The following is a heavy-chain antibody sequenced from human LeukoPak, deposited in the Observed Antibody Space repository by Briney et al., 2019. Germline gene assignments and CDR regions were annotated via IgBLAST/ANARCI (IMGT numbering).Heavy chain of an antibody. D-gene: IGHD1-26*01. V-gene: IGHV4-39*01. CDR2: IYYTGNT. Sequence: SETLSLTCAVSGASISGSGYYLGWIRQSPGKGLEWIGNIYYTGNTYYNASLQSRVTISIDTSENQFSLRLNSVTAADTAMYYCVKSGGYGLVDYWGPGTLVTVSS. CDR3: VKSGGYGLVDY. CDR1: GASISGSGYY. J-gene: IGHJ4*02.